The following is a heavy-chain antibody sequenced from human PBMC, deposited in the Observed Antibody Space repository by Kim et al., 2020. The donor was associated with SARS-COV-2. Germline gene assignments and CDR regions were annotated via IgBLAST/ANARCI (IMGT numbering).Heavy chain of an antibody. D-gene: IGHD2-21*02. J-gene: IGHJ4*02. CDR3: AKADCRGDCYIVDS. Sequence: GGSLRLSCAASGFSFDYSDMHWVRQAPGKGLEWVSLISGDGSAAEYAEFVRGRFTISRDNKENSLYLEMSSLRVDDTAFYYCAKADCRGDCYIVDSWGQGALVTVSS. V-gene: IGHV3-43*02. CDR1: GFSFDYSD. CDR2: ISGDGSAA.